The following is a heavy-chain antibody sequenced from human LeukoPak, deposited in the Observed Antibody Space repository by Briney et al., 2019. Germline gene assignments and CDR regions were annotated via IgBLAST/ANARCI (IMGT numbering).Heavy chain of an antibody. V-gene: IGHV3-33*01. CDR2: IWYDGSNK. CDR1: GFTFSSYG. Sequence: GRSLRLSCAASGFTFSSYGMHWVRQAPGKGLEWVAVIWYDGSNKYYADSVKGRFTISRDNSKNTLYLQMDSLRAEDTAVYYCARDHMASVLRYFDWSDLGYWGQGTLVTVSS. CDR3: ARDHMASVLRYFDWSDLGY. D-gene: IGHD3-9*01. J-gene: IGHJ4*02.